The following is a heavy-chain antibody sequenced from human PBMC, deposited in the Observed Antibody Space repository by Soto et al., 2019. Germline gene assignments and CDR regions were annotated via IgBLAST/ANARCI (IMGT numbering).Heavy chain of an antibody. J-gene: IGHJ6*02. CDR3: ARDASIVVVVAATPSAEYGMDV. CDR1: GFTFSSYW. Sequence: VGSLRLSCAASGFTFSSYWMSWVRQAPGKGLEWVANIKQDGSEKYYVDSVKGRFTISRDNAKNSLYLQMNSLRAEDTAVYYCARDASIVVVVAATPSAEYGMDVWGQGTTVTVSS. V-gene: IGHV3-7*03. D-gene: IGHD2-15*01. CDR2: IKQDGSEK.